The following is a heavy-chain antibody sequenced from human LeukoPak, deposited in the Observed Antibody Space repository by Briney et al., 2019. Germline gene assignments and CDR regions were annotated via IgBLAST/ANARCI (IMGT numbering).Heavy chain of an antibody. D-gene: IGHD6-13*01. Sequence: GRSLRLSCAASGFTFDDYAMHWVRQAPGKGLEGVSGISWNSGSIGYADSVKGRFTISRDNAKNSLYLQMNSLRAEDTALYYCAKDLTAAGKGPADYWGQGTLVTVSS. CDR1: GFTFDDYA. CDR3: AKDLTAAGKGPADY. CDR2: ISWNSGSI. J-gene: IGHJ4*02. V-gene: IGHV3-9*01.